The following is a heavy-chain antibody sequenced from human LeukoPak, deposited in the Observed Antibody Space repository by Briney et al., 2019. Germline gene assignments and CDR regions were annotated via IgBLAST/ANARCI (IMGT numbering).Heavy chain of an antibody. D-gene: IGHD2-2*01. CDR1: GFTFSNYP. J-gene: IGHJ4*02. Sequence: GGSLRLSCAASGFTFSNYPMSCVRQAPGKGLEWVSTISGSGGNTYYADSVKGRFTISRDNSKNTLYLQMNSLRAEDSAVYYCAKVGWGCSGTSCFFFDSWGQGTLVTVSS. CDR3: AKVGWGCSGTSCFFFDS. V-gene: IGHV3-23*01. CDR2: ISGSGGNT.